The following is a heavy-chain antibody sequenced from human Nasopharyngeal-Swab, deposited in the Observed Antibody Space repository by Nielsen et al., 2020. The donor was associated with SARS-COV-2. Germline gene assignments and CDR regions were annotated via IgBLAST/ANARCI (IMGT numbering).Heavy chain of an antibody. D-gene: IGHD6-6*01. CDR2: IDPSDSYT. Sequence: GASLKISCKGSGYSFTSYWISWVRQMPGKGLEWMGRIDPSDSYTNYSPSLQGHVTISADKSISTAYLQWSSLKASDTAMYYCARSGYSSSLGGFIAWGQGTLVTVSS. CDR3: ARSGYSSSLGGFIA. V-gene: IGHV5-10-1*01. CDR1: GYSFTSYW. J-gene: IGHJ5*02.